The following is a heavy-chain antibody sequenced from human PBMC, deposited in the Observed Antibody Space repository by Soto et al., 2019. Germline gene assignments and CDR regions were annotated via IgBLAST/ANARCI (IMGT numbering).Heavy chain of an antibody. V-gene: IGHV4-31*03. CDR2: IYVTGAV. D-gene: IGHD2-21*01. CDR3: ERIRIATNKYKWFDP. Sequence: PSETLSLTCIVSGAALNSGNYYWSWIRQVPGKGLEWIGHIYVTGAVDYNPSLRDRITISQDTSERQFSLNLRLVTAADTAVYYCERIRIATNKYKWFDPWGQGTLVTVSS. J-gene: IGHJ5*02. CDR1: GAALNSGNYY.